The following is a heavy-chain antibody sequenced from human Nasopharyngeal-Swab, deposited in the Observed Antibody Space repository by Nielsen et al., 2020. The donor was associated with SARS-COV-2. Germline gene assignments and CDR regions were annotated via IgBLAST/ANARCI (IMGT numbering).Heavy chain of an antibody. CDR3: ARDYQVGQLNYYYGMDV. J-gene: IGHJ6*02. V-gene: IGHV3-21*01. D-gene: IGHD6-13*01. CDR1: GFTFSSYS. Sequence: GESLKISCAASGFTFSSYSMNWVRQAPGKGLEWVSSISSSSSYIYYADSVKGRFPISRDNAKNSLYLQMNSLRAEDTAVYYCARDYQVGQLNYYYGMDVWGQGTTVTVSS. CDR2: ISSSSSYI.